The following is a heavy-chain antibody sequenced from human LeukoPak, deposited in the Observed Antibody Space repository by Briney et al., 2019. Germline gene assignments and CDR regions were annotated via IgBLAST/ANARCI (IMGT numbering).Heavy chain of an antibody. Sequence: GGSLRISCAASGFTFTAYSMNWVRQAPGKGLEWVSHITSSSAERYYTHSVKGRFTISRDNAKNSLYLQMNSLRAEDTAVYYCVRDGGTAAAGTHHFDYWGRGILVTVSS. CDR2: ITSSSAER. CDR1: GFTFTAYS. V-gene: IGHV3-21*05. D-gene: IGHD6-13*01. CDR3: VRDGGTAAAGTHHFDY. J-gene: IGHJ4*02.